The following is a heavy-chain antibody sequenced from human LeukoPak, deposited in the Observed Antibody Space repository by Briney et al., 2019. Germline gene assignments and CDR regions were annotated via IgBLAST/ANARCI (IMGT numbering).Heavy chain of an antibody. CDR3: ARASVGGYSHYHFDY. V-gene: IGHV3-33*01. D-gene: IGHD3-22*01. J-gene: IGHJ4*02. Sequence: PGGSLRLSCAASGFTFSGYGLHWVRQAPGKGLEWVAVIWFDGSNKYFADSVKGRFTISRDNSKNTLYLQMNSLRAEDTAVYYCARASVGGYSHYHFDYWGQGTLVTVSS. CDR1: GFTFSGYG. CDR2: IWFDGSNK.